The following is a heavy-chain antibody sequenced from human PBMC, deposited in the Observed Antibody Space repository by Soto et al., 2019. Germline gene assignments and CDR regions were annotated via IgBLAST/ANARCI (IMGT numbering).Heavy chain of an antibody. V-gene: IGHV1-69*08. J-gene: IGHJ4*02. CDR2: IIPIYGTA. CDR3: PRDLDCSVPSRPSDY. Sequence: QVQLVHSGAEVKEPGSTVKVSCKASGGTFNKNIVSWVRQAPGQGHEWMGRIIPIYGTANYAEKFKSRVTITADKTTNTAYMELRSLRSEDTAVYYCPRDLDCSVPSRPSDYWGQGTLVTVSS. D-gene: IGHD2-15*01. CDR1: GGTFNKNI.